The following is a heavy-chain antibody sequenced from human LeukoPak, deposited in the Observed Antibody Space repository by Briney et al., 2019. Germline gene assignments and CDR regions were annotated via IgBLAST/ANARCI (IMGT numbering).Heavy chain of an antibody. Sequence: SETLSLTCTVSGGSISSYYWSWIRQPAGKGLEWIGRIYTSGSTNYNPSLKSRVTMSVDTSKNQFPLKLSSVTAADTAVYYRAREEGSDPPFDYYYYYMDVWGKGTTVTVSS. V-gene: IGHV4-4*07. J-gene: IGHJ6*03. CDR3: AREEGSDPPFDYYYYYMDV. D-gene: IGHD6-25*01. CDR1: GGSISSYY. CDR2: IYTSGST.